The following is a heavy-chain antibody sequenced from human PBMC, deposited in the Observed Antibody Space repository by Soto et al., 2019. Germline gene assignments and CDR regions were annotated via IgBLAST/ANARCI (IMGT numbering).Heavy chain of an antibody. Sequence: QVQLQESGPGLVKPSQILSLTCTVSGGSISSGGYYWSWIRQHPGKGLEWIGYIYYSGSTYYNPSLKSRVTISVDTSKNQFSLKLNSVTAADTAVYYCARTSALDIDYGDYAPILDYWGQGTLVTVSS. J-gene: IGHJ4*02. CDR3: ARTSALDIDYGDYAPILDY. CDR2: IYYSGST. V-gene: IGHV4-31*03. D-gene: IGHD4-17*01. CDR1: GGSISSGGYY.